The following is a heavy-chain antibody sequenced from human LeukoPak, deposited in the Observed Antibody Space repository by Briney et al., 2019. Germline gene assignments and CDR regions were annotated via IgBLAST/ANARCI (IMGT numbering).Heavy chain of an antibody. CDR2: ISAYNGNT. CDR3: ARGVGQWLTTGRYFDY. V-gene: IGHV1-18*01. Sequence: GASVKVSCKASGYTFTSYGISWVRQAPGQGLEWMGWISAYNGNTNYAQKLQGRDTMTTDTSTSTAYMELRSLRSDDTAVYYCARGVGQWLTTGRYFDYWGQGTLVTVSS. D-gene: IGHD6-19*01. J-gene: IGHJ4*02. CDR1: GYTFTSYG.